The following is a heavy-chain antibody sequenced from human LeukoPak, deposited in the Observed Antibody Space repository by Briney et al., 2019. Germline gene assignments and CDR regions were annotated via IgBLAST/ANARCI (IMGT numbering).Heavy chain of an antibody. CDR1: GYTFTSYG. CDR3: ARDPSNTSGWKTWFDH. V-gene: IGHV1-18*01. CDR2: ISAYNDNT. D-gene: IGHD6-19*01. J-gene: IGHJ5*02. Sequence: EASVKVSCKASGYTFTSYGISWVRQAPGQGLEWMGWISAYNDNTNYAQKLQGRVTMTTDTSTSTAYMELRSLRSDDTAVYYCARDPSNTSGWKTWFDHWGQGTLVTVSS.